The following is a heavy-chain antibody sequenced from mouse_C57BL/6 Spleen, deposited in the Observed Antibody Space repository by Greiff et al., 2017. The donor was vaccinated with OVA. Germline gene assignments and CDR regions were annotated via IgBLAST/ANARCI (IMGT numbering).Heavy chain of an antibody. CDR2: IYPGDGDT. CDR1: GYAFSSSW. Sequence: VHLVESGPELVKPGASVKISCKASGYAFSSSWMNWVKQRPGKGLEWIGRIYPGDGDTNYNGKFKGKATLTADKSSSTAYMQLSSLTSEDSAVYFCARRWDDAMDYWGQGTSVTVSS. D-gene: IGHD4-1*01. V-gene: IGHV1-82*01. CDR3: ARRWDDAMDY. J-gene: IGHJ4*01.